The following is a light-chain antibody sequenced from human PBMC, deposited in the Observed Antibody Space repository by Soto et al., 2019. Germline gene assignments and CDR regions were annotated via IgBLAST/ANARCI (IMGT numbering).Light chain of an antibody. CDR1: SSDVGGYDY. CDR2: EVS. CDR3: SSYSSSTFYL. V-gene: IGLV2-14*01. J-gene: IGLJ1*01. Sequence: QSVLTQPASVSGSPGQSITISCTGTSSDVGGYDYVSWYQLHPGKAPKLMVFEVSNRPSGVSYRFSGSKSGNTPSLTISGLQAEDEAIYFCSSYSSSTFYLFGTGTKITVL.